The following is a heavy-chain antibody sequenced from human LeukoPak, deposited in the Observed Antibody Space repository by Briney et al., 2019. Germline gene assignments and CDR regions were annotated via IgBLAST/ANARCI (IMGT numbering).Heavy chain of an antibody. D-gene: IGHD2-2*01. CDR3: VRGDQEASEPAFDY. Sequence: PGGSLRLSCAASGFTFSSYAMSWVRQAPGKGLEWVSAISGSGGSTYYADSVKGRFTISRDTAKNSLYLEMNSLRDEDTAMYYCVRGDQEASEPAFDYWGQGTLVTVSS. J-gene: IGHJ4*02. CDR1: GFTFSSYA. V-gene: IGHV3-23*01. CDR2: ISGSGGST.